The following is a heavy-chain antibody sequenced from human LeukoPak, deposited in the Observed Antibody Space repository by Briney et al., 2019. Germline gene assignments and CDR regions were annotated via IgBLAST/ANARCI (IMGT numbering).Heavy chain of an antibody. V-gene: IGHV4-61*02. CDR3: ARLLWFGETDAFDI. CDR2: IYTSGST. CDR1: GGSISSGSYY. D-gene: IGHD3-10*01. J-gene: IGHJ3*02. Sequence: SQTLSLTCTVSGGSISSGSYYWRWIRQPAGKGLEWIGRIYTSGSTNYNPSLKSRVTIPVDTSQNQFSLKLSSVTAADTAVYYCARLLWFGETDAFDIWGQGTMVTVSS.